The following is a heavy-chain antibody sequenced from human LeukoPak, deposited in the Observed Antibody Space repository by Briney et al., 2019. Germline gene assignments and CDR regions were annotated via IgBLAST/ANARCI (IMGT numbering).Heavy chain of an antibody. CDR2: IYYSGST. V-gene: IGHV4-39*07. CDR1: GGSISSSSYY. J-gene: IGHJ5*02. CDR3: ARDRRGQLVLDWFDP. Sequence: SETLSLTCTVSGGSISSSSYYWGWIRQPPGKGLEWIGSIYYSGSTYYNPSLKSRVTISVDTSKNQFSLKLSSVTAADTAVYYCARDRRGQLVLDWFDPWGQGTLVTVSS. D-gene: IGHD6-6*01.